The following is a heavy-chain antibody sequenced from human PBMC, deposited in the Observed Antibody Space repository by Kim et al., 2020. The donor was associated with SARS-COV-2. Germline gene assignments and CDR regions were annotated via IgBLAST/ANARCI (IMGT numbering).Heavy chain of an antibody. D-gene: IGHD5-12*01. Sequence: QKFQGRVTSTAEKSTGTAYMELSSLRSEDTALYYCARNRDGYNWDYFDYWGQGTLVTVSS. J-gene: IGHJ4*02. CDR3: ARNRDGYNWDYFDY. V-gene: IGHV1-69*02.